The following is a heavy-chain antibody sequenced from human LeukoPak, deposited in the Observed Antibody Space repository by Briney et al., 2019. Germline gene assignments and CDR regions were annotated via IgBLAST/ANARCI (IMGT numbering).Heavy chain of an antibody. J-gene: IGHJ4*02. CDR3: AREDFYGSGSYLDY. CDR1: GFTVSSNY. Sequence: PGGSLRLSCAASGFTVSSNYLSWVRQAPGKGLEWGSVIYTGGSTYYAYSGKGRFTISRDNSKNTLYLQMNSLRAEDTAVYYCAREDFYGSGSYLDYWGQGTLVTVSS. CDR2: IYTGGST. V-gene: IGHV3-53*01. D-gene: IGHD3-10*01.